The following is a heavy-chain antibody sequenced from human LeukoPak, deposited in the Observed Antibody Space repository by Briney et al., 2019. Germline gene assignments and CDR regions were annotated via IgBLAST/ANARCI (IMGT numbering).Heavy chain of an antibody. CDR3: AKDMTPFFYGSGRDYFDY. D-gene: IGHD3-10*01. J-gene: IGHJ4*02. CDR2: IRYDGSNK. V-gene: IGHV3-30*02. Sequence: GGSLRLSCAASGFTFSSYGMHWVRQAPGKGLEWVAFIRYDGSNKYYADSVKGRFTISRDNSKNTLYLQMNSQRAEDTAVYYCAKDMTPFFYGSGRDYFDYWGQGTLVTVSS. CDR1: GFTFSSYG.